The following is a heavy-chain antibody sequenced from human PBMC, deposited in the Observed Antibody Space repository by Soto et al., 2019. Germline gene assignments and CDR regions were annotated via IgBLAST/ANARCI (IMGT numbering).Heavy chain of an antibody. D-gene: IGHD5-18*01. V-gene: IGHV1-69*13. CDR2: IIPIFGTA. J-gene: IGHJ4*02. Sequence: SVKASCKAPGHPFTDYYMHWVRQAPGQELEWMGGIIPIFGTANYAQKFQGRVTITADESTSTAYMELSSQRAEDTAVYYCARAPPDKGYSGGQYYFDYWGQGTLVTVSS. CDR1: GHPFTDYY. CDR3: ARAPPDKGYSGGQYYFDY.